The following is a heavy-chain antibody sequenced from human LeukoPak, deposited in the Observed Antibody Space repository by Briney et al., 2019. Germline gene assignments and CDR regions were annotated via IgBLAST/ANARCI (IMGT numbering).Heavy chain of an antibody. Sequence: SETLSLTCAVSGGSISSGDYYWSWIRQHPGKGLEWIGYIYYSGSTYYNPSLKSRVTISVDTSKNQFSLKLNSVTAADTAVYYCARDRLNGDYDRLCGYWGQGILVTVS. V-gene: IGHV4-31*11. CDR1: GGSISSGDYY. D-gene: IGHD4-17*01. CDR2: IYYSGST. J-gene: IGHJ4*02. CDR3: ARDRLNGDYDRLCGY.